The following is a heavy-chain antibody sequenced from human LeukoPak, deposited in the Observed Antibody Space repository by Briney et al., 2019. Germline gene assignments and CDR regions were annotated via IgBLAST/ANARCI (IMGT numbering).Heavy chain of an antibody. CDR2: INHSGST. D-gene: IGHD3-10*01. CDR1: GGSFSGYY. CDR3: ARGVGRLWFGELFIREQNWFDP. J-gene: IGHJ5*02. Sequence: SETLSLTCAVYGGSFSGYYWSWIRQPPGKGLEWIGEINHSGSTNYNPSLKSRVTISVDTSKNQFSLKLSSVTAADTAVDYCARGVGRLWFGELFIREQNWFDPWGQGTLVTVSS. V-gene: IGHV4-34*01.